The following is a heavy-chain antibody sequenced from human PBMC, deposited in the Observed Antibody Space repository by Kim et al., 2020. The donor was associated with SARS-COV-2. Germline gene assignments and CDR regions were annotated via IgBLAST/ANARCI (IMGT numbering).Heavy chain of an antibody. V-gene: IGHV3-11*05. Sequence: GGSLRLSCAASGFTFSDYYMSWIRQAPGKGLEWVSSHDSDRNYRQYADSVKGRFTISRDNAKNSLYLQMNSLRADDMAVYFCARGVDSGSYYSAYGMDVWGPGTTVTVSS. D-gene: IGHD1-26*01. CDR3: ARGVDSGSYYSAYGMDV. CDR1: GFTFSDYY. J-gene: IGHJ6*02. CDR2: HDSDRNYR.